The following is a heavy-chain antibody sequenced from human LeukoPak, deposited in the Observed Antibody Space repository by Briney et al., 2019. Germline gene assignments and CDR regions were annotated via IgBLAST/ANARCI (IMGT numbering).Heavy chain of an antibody. CDR3: AKVRRGGVYGDYGAFDI. V-gene: IGHV3-33*06. CDR2: IWYDGSNK. D-gene: IGHD4-17*01. J-gene: IGHJ3*02. CDR1: GFTFSSYG. Sequence: GGSLRLSCAASGFTFSSYGMHWVRQAPGKGLEWVAVIWYDGSNKYYADSVKGRLTISRDNSKNTLYLQMNSLRAEDTAVYYCAKVRRGGVYGDYGAFDIWGQGTMVTVSS.